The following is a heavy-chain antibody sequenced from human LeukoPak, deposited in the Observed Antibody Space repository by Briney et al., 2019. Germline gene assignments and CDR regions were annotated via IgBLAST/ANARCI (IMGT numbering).Heavy chain of an antibody. Sequence: GGSLRLSCTVSGFSVSAIYLSWVRQVPGKGLQWVSGIYSAGTSFHAESLEGRFTVSRDFSKNILYPQMNSLRAEDTAVYYCARGLGIAAAGNSRDYWGQGTLVTVSS. J-gene: IGHJ4*02. CDR3: ARGLGIAAAGNSRDY. CDR1: GFSVSAIY. V-gene: IGHV3-53*01. D-gene: IGHD6-13*01. CDR2: IYSAGTS.